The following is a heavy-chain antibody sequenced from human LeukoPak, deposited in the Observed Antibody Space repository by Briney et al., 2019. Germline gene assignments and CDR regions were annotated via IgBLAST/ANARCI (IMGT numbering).Heavy chain of an antibody. CDR2: HSYSGGA. Sequence: SETLSLTCTVSDDSFSSSRYYWTWIRQPPGKGLEWIGYHSYSGGANYNPSLESRVTISLDTSKNRFSLSLSSVTAADTAVYYCARGLIRGACDIWGHGTMVTVSS. CDR3: ARGLIRGACDI. D-gene: IGHD3-16*01. J-gene: IGHJ3*02. V-gene: IGHV4-61*01. CDR1: DDSFSSSRYY.